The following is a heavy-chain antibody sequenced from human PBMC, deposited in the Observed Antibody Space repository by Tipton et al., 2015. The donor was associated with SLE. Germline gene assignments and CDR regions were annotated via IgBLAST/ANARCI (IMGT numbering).Heavy chain of an antibody. D-gene: IGHD5-24*01. J-gene: IGHJ4*02. CDR2: IYYSGNT. Sequence: TLSLTCTVSGGSINSHYWSWIRQPPGKGLEWIGYIYYSGNTDYNPSLKSRVTISVDTSKNQFSLKVNSVTAADTAVYFCARMRNGFYSDYDFWGQGTLITVSS. CDR1: GGSINSHY. V-gene: IGHV4-59*11. CDR3: ARMRNGFYSDYDF.